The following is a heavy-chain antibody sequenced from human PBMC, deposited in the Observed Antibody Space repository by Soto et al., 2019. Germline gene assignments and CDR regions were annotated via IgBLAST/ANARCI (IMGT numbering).Heavy chain of an antibody. CDR1: GYTFTSYG. J-gene: IGHJ3*02. CDR2: ISAYNGNT. D-gene: IGHD5-12*01. V-gene: IGHV1-18*01. Sequence: QVQLVQSGAEVKKPGASVKVSCKASGYTFTSYGISWVRQAPGQGLEWMGWISAYNGNTNYAQKLQGRVTMTTDTSTRTVYMELRSLRSDDTAVYYCARLMVATIVDDAFDIWGQGTMVTVSS. CDR3: ARLMVATIVDDAFDI.